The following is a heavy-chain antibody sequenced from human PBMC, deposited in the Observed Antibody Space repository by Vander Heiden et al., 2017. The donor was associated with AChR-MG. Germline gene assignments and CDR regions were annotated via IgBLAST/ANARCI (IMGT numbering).Heavy chain of an antibody. D-gene: IGHD3-3*01. CDR2: IYWDDDK. Sequence: QVRATPILQLTCPFPGFSLRTSGVGVGWIRQPPGKALEWLALIYWDDDKRYSPSLKSRLTITKDTAKNQVVLTMTNMDPVDTATYYCARSYYDFWSGYYTGWFDPWGQGTLVTVSS. J-gene: IGHJ5*02. V-gene: IGHV2-5*02. CDR3: ARSYYDFWSGYYTGWFDP. CDR1: GFSLRTSGVG.